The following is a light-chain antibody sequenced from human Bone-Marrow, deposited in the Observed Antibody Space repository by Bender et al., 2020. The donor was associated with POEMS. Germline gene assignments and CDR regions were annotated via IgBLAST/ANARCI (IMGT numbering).Light chain of an antibody. V-gene: IGLV3-1*01. CDR1: DLGDKY. J-gene: IGLJ2*01. CDR3: QAWDTYSVI. Sequence: SYEVTQPPSVSVSPGQTASITCSGDDLGDKYVAWYQQKPGQSPVLVIYQDTKRPSGIPERFSGSNSGNTATLTISGTQAMDEADYYCQAWDTYSVISGGGTKLPVL. CDR2: QDT.